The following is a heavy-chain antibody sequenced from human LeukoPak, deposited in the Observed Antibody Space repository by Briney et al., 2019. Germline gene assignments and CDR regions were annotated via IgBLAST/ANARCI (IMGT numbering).Heavy chain of an antibody. V-gene: IGHV3-23*01. J-gene: IGHJ4*02. CDR1: GFTFSSYA. CDR2: FSGSGGST. Sequence: PGGSLRLSCAAPGFTFSSYAMSWVRQAPGEGLEWVSGFSGSGGSTYYADSVKGRFIISRDNSKNTLYLQMNSLRAEDTAVYYCAKGVGSWYYYNYWGQGTLVTVSS. D-gene: IGHD6-13*01. CDR3: AKGVGSWYYYNY.